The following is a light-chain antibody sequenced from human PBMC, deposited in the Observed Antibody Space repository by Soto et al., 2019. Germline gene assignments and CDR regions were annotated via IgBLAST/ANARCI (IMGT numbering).Light chain of an antibody. CDR2: GAS. CDR3: QHYNNWPRT. V-gene: IGKV3-15*01. Sequence: EIVMTQSPATLSVSPGERATLSCRASQSVSSNLAWYQQKPGQAPRLLIYGASTRATGIPARFSGSGSGTEVTLTISSLQSEDFAVYYCQHYNNWPRTFGQGTKVELQ. CDR1: QSVSSN. J-gene: IGKJ1*01.